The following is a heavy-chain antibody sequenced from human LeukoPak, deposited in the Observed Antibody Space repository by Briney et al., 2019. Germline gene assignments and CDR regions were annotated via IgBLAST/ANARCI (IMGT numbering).Heavy chain of an antibody. CDR1: GFTFSSYS. CDR2: ITASGTAM. J-gene: IGHJ4*02. D-gene: IGHD1-26*01. V-gene: IGHV3-48*02. CDR3: ASSGSYRFDY. Sequence: GGSLRLSWAASGFTFSSYSMNWVRQAPGKGLEWVSHITASGTAMFYADSVKGRFTISRDNAKNSLYLQMNSLRDEDTAVYYCASSGSYRFDYWGQGTLVTVSS.